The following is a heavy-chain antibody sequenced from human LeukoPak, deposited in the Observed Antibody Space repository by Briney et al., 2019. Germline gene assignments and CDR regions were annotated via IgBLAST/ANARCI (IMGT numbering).Heavy chain of an antibody. J-gene: IGHJ4*02. CDR2: VSGSGGRT. CDR3: AKAIAAAGIYYFDS. Sequence: PGGSLRLSCAASGFTFSIYAMNWVRQAPGKGLEWFSAVSGSGGRTYYSNYVKGRFTISRDNSKNTLYLQMNSLRAEDTAVYYCAKAIAAAGIYYFDSWGQGSLVTVSS. D-gene: IGHD6-13*01. V-gene: IGHV3-23*01. CDR1: GFTFSIYA.